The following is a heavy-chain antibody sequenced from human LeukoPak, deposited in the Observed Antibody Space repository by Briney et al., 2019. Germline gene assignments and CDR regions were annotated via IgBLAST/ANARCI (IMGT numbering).Heavy chain of an antibody. CDR1: GFTFSSYT. D-gene: IGHD3-10*02. CDR2: ITSSSSYI. CDR3: AELGITMIGGV. J-gene: IGHJ6*04. Sequence: GGSLRLSCAASGFTFSSYTMNWVRQAPGKGLEWVSSITSSSSYIYYTDSVKGRFTISRDNAKNSLYLQMNSLRAEDTAVYYCAELGITMIGGVWGKGTTVTISS. V-gene: IGHV3-21*01.